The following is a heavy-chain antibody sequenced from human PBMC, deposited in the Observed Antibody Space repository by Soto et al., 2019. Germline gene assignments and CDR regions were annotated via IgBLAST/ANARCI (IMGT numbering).Heavy chain of an antibody. CDR3: ERDGGAGGPRVLHDY. CDR1: GCTFSSYS. V-gene: IGHV3-48*02. Sequence: LSLSYGACGCTFSSYSVDLGGQAPGKGLEWVSYISSSSSTIYYADPVKGRFTISRDNAKNSLYLQMNSLRDEDTAVYYCERDGGAGGPRVLHDYWGHGTLVTVSP. CDR2: ISSSSSTI. J-gene: IGHJ4*01. D-gene: IGHD3-16*01.